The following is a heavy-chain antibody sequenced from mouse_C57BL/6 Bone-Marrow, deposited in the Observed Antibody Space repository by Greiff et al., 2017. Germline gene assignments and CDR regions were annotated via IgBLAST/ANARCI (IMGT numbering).Heavy chain of an antibody. CDR1: GFSLTSYD. V-gene: IGHV2-2*01. D-gene: IGHD2-4*01. J-gene: IGHJ4*01. CDR2: LWSGGST. CDR3: ARKSYYDPLDY. Sequence: QVQLKQSGPGLVQPSQSLSITCTVSGFSLTSYDVHWVRQSPGKGLEWLGVLWSGGSTDYNAAFISRLSISKDNSKSQVFFKMNSLQADDTAIYYCARKSYYDPLDYWGQGTSVTVSS.